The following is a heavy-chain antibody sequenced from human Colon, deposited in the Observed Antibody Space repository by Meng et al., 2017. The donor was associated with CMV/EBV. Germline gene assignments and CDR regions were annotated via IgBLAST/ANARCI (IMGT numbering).Heavy chain of an antibody. V-gene: IGHV3-74*01. D-gene: IGHD2-2*01. Sequence: GESLKISCTASGFTFRSYWMHWDRQVPGKGLVWVSRINKDGGSITYADFVEGRFTISRDNAKNTLYLQMNSLRVEDTAVYYCARDVFDTSSYDYWGQGALVTVSS. J-gene: IGHJ4*02. CDR2: INKDGGSI. CDR1: GFTFRSYW. CDR3: ARDVFDTSSYDY.